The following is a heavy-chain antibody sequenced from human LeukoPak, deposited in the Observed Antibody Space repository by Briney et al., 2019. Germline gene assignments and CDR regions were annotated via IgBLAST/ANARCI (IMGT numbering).Heavy chain of an antibody. CDR1: GYTFTSYY. CDR2: INPSGGST. CDR3: ARAQGSWYGFDY. Sequence: ASVKVSCKAYGYTFTSYYMHWVRQAPGQGLEWMGIINPSGGSTSYARKFQGRVTMTRDMSTSTVYMELSSLRSEDTAVYYCARAQGSWYGFDYWGQGTLVTVSS. D-gene: IGHD6-13*01. V-gene: IGHV1-46*01. J-gene: IGHJ4*02.